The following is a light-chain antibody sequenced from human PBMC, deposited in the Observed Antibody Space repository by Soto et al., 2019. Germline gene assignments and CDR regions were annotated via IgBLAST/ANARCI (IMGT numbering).Light chain of an antibody. V-gene: IGLV2-23*02. Sequence: QSALTLPASVSGSPGQSITISCTGTSSDVGSFNLVSWYEQHPGKAPKLVIYEVTKRPSGVSNRFSGSKSGNTASLTISGLQAEDEADYYCCSYARSSTYVFGTGTELTVL. J-gene: IGLJ1*01. CDR2: EVT. CDR1: SSDVGSFNL. CDR3: CSYARSSTYV.